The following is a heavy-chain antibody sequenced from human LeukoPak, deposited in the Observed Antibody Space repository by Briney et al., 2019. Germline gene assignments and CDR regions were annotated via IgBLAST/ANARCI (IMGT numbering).Heavy chain of an antibody. CDR3: ARGDMGRITIFGVALNRGYWFDP. Sequence: SETLSLTCTVSGGSITTSSSYWSWIRQPPGKGLEWIGEINHSGSTNYNTSLKSRVTISVDTSKNQFSLKLSSVTAADTAVYYCARGDMGRITIFGVALNRGYWFDPWGQGTLVTVSS. CDR2: INHSGST. D-gene: IGHD3-3*01. CDR1: GGSITTSSSY. J-gene: IGHJ5*02. V-gene: IGHV4-39*07.